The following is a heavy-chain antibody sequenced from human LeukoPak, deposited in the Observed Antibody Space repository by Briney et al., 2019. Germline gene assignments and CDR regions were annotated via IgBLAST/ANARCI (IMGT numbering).Heavy chain of an antibody. Sequence: GGSLRLSCAASGFTFSSYWMSWVRQAPGKGLECVSSISGSGSYIFYADSLKGRFTISRDNAKNSLYLQMNNLRAEDTAVYYCARVGGGSPGYWGQGTLVTVSS. CDR1: GFTFSSYW. CDR3: ARVGGGSPGY. V-gene: IGHV3-21*01. CDR2: ISGSGSYI. D-gene: IGHD2-15*01. J-gene: IGHJ4*02.